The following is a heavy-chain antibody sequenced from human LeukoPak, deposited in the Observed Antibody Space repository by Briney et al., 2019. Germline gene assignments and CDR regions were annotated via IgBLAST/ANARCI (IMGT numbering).Heavy chain of an antibody. CDR2: ISGSGGST. V-gene: IGHV3-23*01. J-gene: IGHJ4*02. CDR3: AKGDTVVVTATFDY. Sequence: PGGSLRLSCAASGFTVSSNYMSWVRQAPGKGLEWVSAISGSGGSTYYADSVKGRFTISRDNSKNTLYLQMNSLRAEDTAVYYCAKGDTVVVTATFDYWGQGTLVTVSS. D-gene: IGHD2-21*02. CDR1: GFTVSSNY.